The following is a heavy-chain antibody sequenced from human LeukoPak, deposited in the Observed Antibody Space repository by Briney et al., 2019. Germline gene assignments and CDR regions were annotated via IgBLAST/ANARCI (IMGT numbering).Heavy chain of an antibody. CDR3: ARLGRPGIAATWSAFDI. V-gene: IGHV5-51*01. CDR1: GYSFTSYW. CDR2: IYPGDSDT. J-gene: IGHJ3*02. Sequence: GESLKISCKGSGYSFTSYWIGWVRQMPGKGLEWMGIIYPGDSDTRYSPSFQGQVTISADKSISTAYLQWSSLKASDTAMYHCARLGRPGIAATWSAFDIWGQGTMVTVSS. D-gene: IGHD6-13*01.